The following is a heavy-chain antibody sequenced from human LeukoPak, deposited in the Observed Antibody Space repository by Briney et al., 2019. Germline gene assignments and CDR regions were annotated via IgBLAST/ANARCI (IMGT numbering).Heavy chain of an antibody. CDR2: IYPGDSTT. CDR3: ARRSTHDAFDF. J-gene: IGHJ3*01. V-gene: IGHV5-51*01. CDR1: GYNFPNYW. Sequence: GESLKISRKGSGYNFPNYWIGWVRQMPGKGLEWLGIIYPGDSTTRYSPSLQGQVTVSADKSINTAYLQWSSLKASDTAMYYCARRSTHDAFDFWGQGTMVTVSS.